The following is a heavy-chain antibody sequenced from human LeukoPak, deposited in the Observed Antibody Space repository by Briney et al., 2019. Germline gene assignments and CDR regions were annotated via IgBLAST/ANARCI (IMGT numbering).Heavy chain of an antibody. CDR1: GYTLTSYD. D-gene: IGHD3-3*01. CDR3: ARASVTIFGVVITLDY. Sequence: GASVKVSCKASGYTLTSYDINWVRQAPGQGLEWMGGIIPIFGTANYAQKFQGRVTITADESTSTAYMELSSLRSEDTAVYYCARASVTIFGVVITLDYWGQGTLVTVSS. J-gene: IGHJ4*02. V-gene: IGHV1-69*13. CDR2: IIPIFGTA.